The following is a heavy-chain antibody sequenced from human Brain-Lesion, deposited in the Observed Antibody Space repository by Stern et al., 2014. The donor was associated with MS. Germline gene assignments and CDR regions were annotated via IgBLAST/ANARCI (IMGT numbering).Heavy chain of an antibody. CDR3: ARLGVMVTFGGVIAPSDFDS. Sequence: QLQLQESGPGLVKPSETLSLSCTVSGGSINSSSYYWGWVRQPPGKGLEWIGSIYYSGSSYSHPSLKSLLAMSVDTSKKHFSLRLSSVTAADTAVYYCARLGVMVTFGGVIAPSDFDSWGQGTLVTVSS. D-gene: IGHD3-16*02. V-gene: IGHV4-39*02. J-gene: IGHJ4*02. CDR2: IYYSGSS. CDR1: GGSINSSSYY.